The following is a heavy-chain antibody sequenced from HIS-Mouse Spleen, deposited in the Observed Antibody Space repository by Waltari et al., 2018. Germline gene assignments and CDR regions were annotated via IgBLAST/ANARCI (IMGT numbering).Heavy chain of an antibody. V-gene: IGHV1-2*02. CDR1: GYPFTGSY. CDR2: IKPNSGGT. CDR3: ARSPGGRGAFDI. D-gene: IGHD3-10*01. Sequence: QVQLVQSGAEVKKHGASVKVSCQASGYPFTGSYSHWVGQAPGKGLEWMGWIKPNSGGTNYEQKFQGRVTMTRDTSISTAYMELSRLRSDDTAVYYCARSPGGRGAFDIWGQGTMVTVSS. J-gene: IGHJ3*02.